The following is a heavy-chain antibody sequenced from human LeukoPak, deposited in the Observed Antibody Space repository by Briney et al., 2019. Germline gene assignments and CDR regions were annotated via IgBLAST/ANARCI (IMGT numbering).Heavy chain of an antibody. D-gene: IGHD3-3*01. V-gene: IGHV3-23*01. CDR3: ARAPRRDFWSGPFGY. CDR1: GFTFSTYT. J-gene: IGHJ4*02. Sequence: GGSLRLSCAASGFTFSTYTMYWVRHPPGKRLEWVSIIGSSGGGIHYADFVKGRFTISRDNSKNALYLQMNSLRVEDTAVYYCARAPRRDFWSGPFGYWGQGTLVTVSS. CDR2: IGSSGGGI.